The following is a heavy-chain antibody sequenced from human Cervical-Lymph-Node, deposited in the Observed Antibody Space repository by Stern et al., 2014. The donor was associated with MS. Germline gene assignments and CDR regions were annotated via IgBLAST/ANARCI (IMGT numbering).Heavy chain of an antibody. CDR2: ITNVGIT. V-gene: IGHV3-53*01. Sequence: EVQLEESGGGVIQPGGSLRLSCTASGFTVSRDYMTWVRQAPGKGLEWVSFITNVGITFYTDSVKCRFTISRDDSKNTVYLHMTSLRAEATAMYYCARDTSSPERSDWWGQGTLVTVSS. D-gene: IGHD1-1*01. CDR3: ARDTSSPERSDW. CDR1: GFTVSRDY. J-gene: IGHJ4*02.